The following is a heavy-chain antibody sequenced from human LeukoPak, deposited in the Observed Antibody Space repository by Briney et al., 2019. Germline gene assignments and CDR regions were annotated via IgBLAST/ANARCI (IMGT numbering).Heavy chain of an antibody. CDR1: GYTFTGYY. J-gene: IGHJ6*03. D-gene: IGHD6-13*01. CDR3: ATDRGAAARYYYMDV. V-gene: IGHV1-2*02. Sequence: ASVKVSCKASGYTFTGYYMHWVRQAPGQGLEWMGWINPNIGGTNYAQKFQGRVTMARDTSISTAYMELSRLRSDVSAVYYCATDRGAAARYYYMDVWGKGNTVSVSS. CDR2: INPNIGGT.